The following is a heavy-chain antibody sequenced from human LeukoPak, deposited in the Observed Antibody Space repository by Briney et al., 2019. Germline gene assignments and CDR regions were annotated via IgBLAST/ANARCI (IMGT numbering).Heavy chain of an antibody. CDR1: GFTFNTHT. Sequence: GGSLRLSCAASGFTFNTHTMNWVRQAPGKGLEWVSYISSSSTTIYYADSVKGRFTISRDNAKNSLYLQMNSLRAEDTAVYYCARGIHASGGYGSGSYYPYWGQGTLVTVSS. D-gene: IGHD3-10*01. J-gene: IGHJ4*02. CDR3: ARGIHASGGYGSGSYYPY. CDR2: ISSSSTTI. V-gene: IGHV3-48*04.